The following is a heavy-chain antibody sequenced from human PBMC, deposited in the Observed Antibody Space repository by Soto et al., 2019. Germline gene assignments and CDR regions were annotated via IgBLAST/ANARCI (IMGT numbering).Heavy chain of an antibody. D-gene: IGHD4-4*01. CDR1: GFTFSGHW. CDR3: ARDIRSHDYNTDWFDP. Sequence: HPGGSLRLSCAASGFTFSGHWMHWVRQAPGKGLVWVSRINSDGTSTIYADSVKGRFTISRDNAKNTLYLQMNSLRAEDTAVYYCARDIRSHDYNTDWFDPWGQGTLVTVSS. J-gene: IGHJ5*02. CDR2: INSDGTST. V-gene: IGHV3-74*01.